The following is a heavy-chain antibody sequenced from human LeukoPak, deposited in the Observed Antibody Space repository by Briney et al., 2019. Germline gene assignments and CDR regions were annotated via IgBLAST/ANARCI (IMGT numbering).Heavy chain of an antibody. CDR3: ARDHLGYSGYEPDFDY. CDR2: IWYDGSNK. CDR1: GFTFSSYG. J-gene: IGHJ4*02. Sequence: GRSLRLSCAAPGFTFSSYGMHWVRQAPGKGLEWVAVIWYDGSNKYYADSVKGRFTISRDNSKNTLYLQMNSLRAEDTAVYYCARDHLGYSGYEPDFDYWGQGTLVTVSS. D-gene: IGHD5-12*01. V-gene: IGHV3-33*01.